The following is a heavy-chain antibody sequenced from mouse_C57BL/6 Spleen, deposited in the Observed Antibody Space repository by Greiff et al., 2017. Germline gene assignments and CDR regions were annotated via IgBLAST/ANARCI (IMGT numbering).Heavy chain of an antibody. J-gene: IGHJ3*01. CDR3: ARRDYYGSSLGD. Sequence: VQLQQSGAELVRPGSSVKLSCTASGYTFTSYWMHWVKQRPIQGLEWIGNIDPSDSETHYNQKFKDKATLTVDKSSSTAYMQLSSLTSEDTAVNYCARRDYYGSSLGDWGQGTMVTVSA. CDR1: GYTFTSYW. V-gene: IGHV1-52*01. D-gene: IGHD1-1*01. CDR2: IDPSDSET.